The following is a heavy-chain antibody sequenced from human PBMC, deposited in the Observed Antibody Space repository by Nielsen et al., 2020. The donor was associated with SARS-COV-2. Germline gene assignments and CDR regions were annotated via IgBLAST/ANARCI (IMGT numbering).Heavy chain of an antibody. D-gene: IGHD2-15*01. V-gene: IGHV4-31*02. J-gene: IGHJ6*02. CDR3: AREVVVVVAASGLYYYYGMDV. Sequence: WIRQPPGKGLEWIGYIYHSGSTYYNPSLKSRVTISVDTSKNQFSLKLSSVTAADTAVYYCAREVVVVVAASGLYYYYGMDVWGQGTTVTVSS. CDR2: IYHSGST.